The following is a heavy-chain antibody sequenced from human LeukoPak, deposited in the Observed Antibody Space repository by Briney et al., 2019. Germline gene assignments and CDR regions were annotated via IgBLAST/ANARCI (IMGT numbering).Heavy chain of an antibody. D-gene: IGHD2-2*01. CDR1: GYTLTELS. Sequence: RWASVKVSCKVSGYTLTELSMHWVRQAPGKGLEWMGGFDPEDGETIYAQKFQGRVTMTEDTSTDTAYMELSSLRSDDTAVYYCAKDSTAGGPHCRSTTCYASDYWGQGTLVTVSS. J-gene: IGHJ4*02. V-gene: IGHV1-24*01. CDR2: FDPEDGET. CDR3: AKDSTAGGPHCRSTTCYASDY.